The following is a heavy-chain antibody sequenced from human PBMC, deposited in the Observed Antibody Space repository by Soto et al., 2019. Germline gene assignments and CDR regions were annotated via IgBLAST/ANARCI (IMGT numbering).Heavy chain of an antibody. CDR1: QLTFSNSW. D-gene: IGHD3-10*01. CDR3: VRSFLGRGEVDWPDP. J-gene: IGHJ5*01. CDR2: MNQDGSEK. Sequence: GGSLRLSCTVSQLTFSNSWMSWVRQTPGKGLEWVANMNQDGSEKYYVDSVKGRFTISRDNAKKSLHLQMNSLRVEDTAVYYCVRSFLGRGEVDWPDPCGQGPLVTVSS. V-gene: IGHV3-7*03.